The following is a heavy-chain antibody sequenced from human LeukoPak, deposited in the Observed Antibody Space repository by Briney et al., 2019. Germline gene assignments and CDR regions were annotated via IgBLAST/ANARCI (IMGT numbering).Heavy chain of an antibody. CDR1: GFTFSDYY. J-gene: IGHJ5*02. D-gene: IGHD6-13*01. V-gene: IGHV3-11*01. CDR2: ISSSGSTI. Sequence: GGSLRLSCAASGFTFSDYYMSWIRQAPGKGLEWVSYISSSGSTIYYADSVKGRFTISRDNAKNSLYLQMNSLRAEDTAAYYCASPYSSSWYSTHNWFDPGAREPWSPSPQ. CDR3: ASPYSSSWYSTHNWFDP.